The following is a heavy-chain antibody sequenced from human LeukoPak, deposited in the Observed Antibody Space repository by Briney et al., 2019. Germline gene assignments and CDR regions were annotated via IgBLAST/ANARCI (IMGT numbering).Heavy chain of an antibody. CDR1: GFTFSSYA. J-gene: IGHJ6*03. Sequence: GGSLRLSCTASGFTFSSYAMSWVRQAPGKGLEWVSAISGSGGSTYYADSVKGRFTISRDNSKNTLYLQMNSLRAEDTAVYYCAKAYSGYDFLYYYYYYMDVWAKGPRSPSP. D-gene: IGHD5-12*01. CDR2: ISGSGGST. V-gene: IGHV3-23*01. CDR3: AKAYSGYDFLYYYYYYMDV.